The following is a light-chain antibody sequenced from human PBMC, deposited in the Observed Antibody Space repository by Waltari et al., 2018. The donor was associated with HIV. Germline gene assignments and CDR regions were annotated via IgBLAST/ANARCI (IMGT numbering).Light chain of an antibody. CDR2: DVT. Sequence: QSALTQPPSASGSPGQSVSISCTGASSDVGAFKYVSWYQQHPGKAPKLLIYDVTKRLSGVPDRFSGCKSCNTASLAVSGLLAEDEVHDYGSSYPGSIMTYAFGTGSKVTVL. V-gene: IGLV2-8*01. J-gene: IGLJ1*01. CDR3: SSYPGSIMTYA. CDR1: SSDVGAFKY.